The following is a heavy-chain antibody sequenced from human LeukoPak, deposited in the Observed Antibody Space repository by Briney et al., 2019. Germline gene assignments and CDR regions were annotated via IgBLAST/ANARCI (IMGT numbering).Heavy chain of an antibody. CDR1: GFTSSSYA. D-gene: IGHD2-2*01. Sequence: GGSLRLSCAASGFTSSSYAMSWVRQAPGKGLEWVSAISGSGGSTYYADSVKGRFTISRDNSKNTLYLQMNSLRAEDTAVYYCAKDSVYCSSTSCYVYWGQGTLVTVSS. CDR2: ISGSGGST. J-gene: IGHJ4*02. V-gene: IGHV3-23*01. CDR3: AKDSVYCSSTSCYVY.